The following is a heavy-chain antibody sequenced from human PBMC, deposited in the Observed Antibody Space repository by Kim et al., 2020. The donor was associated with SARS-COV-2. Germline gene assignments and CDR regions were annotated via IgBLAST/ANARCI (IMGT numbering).Heavy chain of an antibody. V-gene: IGHV3-9*01. CDR3: AKDKPYGDYGHGMDV. Sequence: GGSLRLSCAASGFTFDDYAMHWVRQAPGKGLEWVAGLSWNSGSIGYADSVKGRFTISRDNAKNSLYLQMNSLRAEDTALYYCAKDKPYGDYGHGMDVWGQGTTVTVSS. D-gene: IGHD4-17*01. CDR2: LSWNSGSI. CDR1: GFTFDDYA. J-gene: IGHJ6*02.